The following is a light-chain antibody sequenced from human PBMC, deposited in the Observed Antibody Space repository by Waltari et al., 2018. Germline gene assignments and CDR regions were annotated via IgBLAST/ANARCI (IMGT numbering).Light chain of an antibody. CDR1: QSVSSF. J-gene: IGKJ4*01. Sequence: EVVMTQSPATLSLSPGERATLSCRASQSVSSFLAWYQQKPGQAPRLLIYGASTRATGIPARFSGSGSGTEFTLTISSLQSEDFAVYYCQQYNDWPPLTFDGGTKVEIK. CDR2: GAS. CDR3: QQYNDWPPLT. V-gene: IGKV3-15*01.